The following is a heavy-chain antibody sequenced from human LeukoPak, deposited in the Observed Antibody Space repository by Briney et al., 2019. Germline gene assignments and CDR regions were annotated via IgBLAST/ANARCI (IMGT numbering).Heavy chain of an antibody. J-gene: IGHJ6*03. V-gene: IGHV1-2*02. CDR3: ARGVAGSYYYYYMDV. Sequence: ASVTVSCKASGYTFTGYYMHWVRQAPGQGLEWMGWINPNSGGTNYAQKFQGRVTMTRDTSISTAYMERSRLRSDDTAVYYCARGVAGSYYYYYMDVWGKGTTVTISS. CDR1: GYTFTGYY. CDR2: INPNSGGT. D-gene: IGHD6-19*01.